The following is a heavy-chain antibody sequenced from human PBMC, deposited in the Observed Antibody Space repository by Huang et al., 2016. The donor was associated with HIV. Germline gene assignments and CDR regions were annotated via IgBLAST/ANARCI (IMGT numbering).Heavy chain of an antibody. CDR2: ISPIFGTP. D-gene: IGHD1-1*01. CDR1: GGTFSSYA. Sequence: QVQLVQSGAEVKKPGSSVRVSCEASGGTFSSYAINWVRQVPGQGLAWMGGISPIFGTPNYAQKFQGRVTITADESTSTAYMELSSLRSDDTAVYYCARDRKYDNAWYWFDPWGQGTLVTVSS. J-gene: IGHJ5*02. V-gene: IGHV1-69*01. CDR3: ARDRKYDNAWYWFDP.